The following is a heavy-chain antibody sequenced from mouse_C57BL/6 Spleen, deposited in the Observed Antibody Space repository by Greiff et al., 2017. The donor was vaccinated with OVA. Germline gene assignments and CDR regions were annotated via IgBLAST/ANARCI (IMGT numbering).Heavy chain of an antibody. J-gene: IGHJ1*03. Sequence: ESGPGILQSSQTLSLTCSFSGFSLSTSGMGVCWIRQPSGKGLEWLAHIYWDDDKRYNPSLKRLLTISTDTSRNQVFIKNTSVDTADTATYYCARDVNWYFDVWGTGTTVTVSS. CDR2: IYWDDDK. CDR3: ARDVNWYFDV. V-gene: IGHV8-12*01. CDR1: GFSLSTSGMG.